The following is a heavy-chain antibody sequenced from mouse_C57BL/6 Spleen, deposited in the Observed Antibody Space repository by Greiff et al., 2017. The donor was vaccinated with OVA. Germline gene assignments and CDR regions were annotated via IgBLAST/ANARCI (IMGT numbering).Heavy chain of an antibody. J-gene: IGHJ2*01. Sequence: VQLQQSGAELVKPGASVKLSCKASGYTFTSYWMHWVKQRPGQGLEWIGMIHPNSGSTNYNEKFKSKATLTVDKSSSTAYMQLSSLTSEDSAVYYCARTSSLPLEYFDYWGQGTTLTVSS. CDR1: GYTFTSYW. CDR3: ARTSSLPLEYFDY. D-gene: IGHD6-1*01. V-gene: IGHV1-64*01. CDR2: IHPNSGST.